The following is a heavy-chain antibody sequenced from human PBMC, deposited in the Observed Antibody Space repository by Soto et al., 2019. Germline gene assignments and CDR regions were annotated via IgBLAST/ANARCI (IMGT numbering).Heavy chain of an antibody. D-gene: IGHD4-17*01. CDR2: ISSISSTI. CDR1: GFTFSDYE. Sequence: GGSLRLSCAASGFTFSDYEMNWVRQAPGKGLEWVSYISSISSTIYYADSVKGRFTISRDNAKDSLYLQMNSLRAEDTAVYYCARDLRTLYYFDYWGQGTLVTVPS. CDR3: ARDLRTLYYFDY. V-gene: IGHV3-48*03. J-gene: IGHJ4*02.